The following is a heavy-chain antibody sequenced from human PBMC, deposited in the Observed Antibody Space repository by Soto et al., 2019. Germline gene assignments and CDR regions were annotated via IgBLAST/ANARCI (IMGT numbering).Heavy chain of an antibody. CDR2: IYPGDSDT. V-gene: IGHV5-51*01. Sequence: PGESLKISCKGSGYSFTSYWIGWVRQMPGKGLEWMGIIYPGDSDTRYSPSFQGQVTISADKSISTAYLQWSSLKASDTAMYYCARRITIFGVGPGNGMDVWGQGTTVTSP. CDR3: ARRITIFGVGPGNGMDV. J-gene: IGHJ6*02. CDR1: GYSFTSYW. D-gene: IGHD3-3*01.